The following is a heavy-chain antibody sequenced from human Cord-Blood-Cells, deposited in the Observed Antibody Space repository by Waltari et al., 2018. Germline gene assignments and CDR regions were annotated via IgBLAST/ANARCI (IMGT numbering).Heavy chain of an antibody. J-gene: IGHJ3*02. CDR3: ARQLWFGELLFDAFDI. V-gene: IGHV4-39*01. CDR1: GGSISSSSYY. D-gene: IGHD3-10*01. Sequence: QLQLQESGPGLVKPSETLSLTCTVSGGSISSSSYYWGWIRQPPGKGLEWIGSIYYSGSTYYNPSLKIRVTISVDTSKNQFSLKLSAVTAADTAVYYCARQLWFGELLFDAFDIWGQGTMVTVSS. CDR2: IYYSGST.